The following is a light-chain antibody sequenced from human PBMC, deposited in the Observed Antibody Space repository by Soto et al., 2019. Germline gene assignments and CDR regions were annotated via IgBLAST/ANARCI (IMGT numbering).Light chain of an antibody. CDR3: QQHNSYPHT. V-gene: IGKV1-9*01. Sequence: DIQLTQSPSFLSASVGDRVTITCRASQGISSYLAWYQQKPRKAPKLLIYAASPLQSGVPSRFSSSGSGTAVTLTISSLQPADFATEYCQQHNSYPHTFGQGTKLEIK. J-gene: IGKJ2*01. CDR1: QGISSY. CDR2: AAS.